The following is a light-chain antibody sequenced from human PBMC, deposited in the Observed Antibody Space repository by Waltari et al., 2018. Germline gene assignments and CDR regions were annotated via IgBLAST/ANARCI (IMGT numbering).Light chain of an antibody. J-gene: IGKJ1*01. CDR2: WAS. CDR3: LQCYTTSWT. Sequence: DIVMTQSPDSLAVSLGERATINCKSSQSLLYSSNSKNYLFWYQKKPGQPPKLLISWASTRESGVPDRFSGGGSGTDFTLTISSLQAEDVAVYCCLQCYTTSWTFGQGTRVEIK. CDR1: QSLLYSSNSKNY. V-gene: IGKV4-1*01.